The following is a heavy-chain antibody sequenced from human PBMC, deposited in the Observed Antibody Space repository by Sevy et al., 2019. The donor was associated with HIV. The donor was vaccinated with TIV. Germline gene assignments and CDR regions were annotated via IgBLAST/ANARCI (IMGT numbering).Heavy chain of an antibody. D-gene: IGHD6-19*01. Sequence: SETLSLTCTVSGASISSSGYYWGWIRQPPGKGLEWIASINYSGITFYNPSLKSRMTISADTSKNQFSLDLNSVTAADTAIYYCAGPILTYNNGWSYYDYWGQGTVVTVSS. V-gene: IGHV4-39*01. CDR3: AGPILTYNNGWSYYDY. J-gene: IGHJ4*02. CDR1: GASISSSGYY. CDR2: INYSGIT.